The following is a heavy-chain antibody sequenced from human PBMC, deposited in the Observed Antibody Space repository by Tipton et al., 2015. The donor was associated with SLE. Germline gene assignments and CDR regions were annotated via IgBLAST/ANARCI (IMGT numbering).Heavy chain of an antibody. D-gene: IGHD3-3*01. CDR1: GFTFGDYA. Sequence: RSLRLSCTASGFTFGDYAMSWVRQAPGKGLEWVGFIRSKAYGGTTEYAASVKGRFTISRDDSKSIAYLQMNSLRAEDTAVYYCASHYRGAIFGVVITTEAFDIWGQGTMVTVSS. CDR2: IRSKAYGGTT. J-gene: IGHJ3*02. V-gene: IGHV3-49*04. CDR3: ASHYRGAIFGVVITTEAFDI.